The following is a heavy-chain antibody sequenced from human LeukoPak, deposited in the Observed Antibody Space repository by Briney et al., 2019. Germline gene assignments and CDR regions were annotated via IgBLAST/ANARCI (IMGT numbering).Heavy chain of an antibody. CDR3: AKDSSIAAADYYFDY. J-gene: IGHJ4*02. CDR2: ISYNGNNE. V-gene: IGHV3-30*18. Sequence: GGSLRLSCAASGFTFSSYGMHWVRQAPGKGLEWVAVISYNGNNEYYADSVKGRFTISRDNSKNTLYLQMNSLGTEDTAVFYCAKDSSIAAADYYFDYWGQGTLVTVSS. D-gene: IGHD6-13*01. CDR1: GFTFSSYG.